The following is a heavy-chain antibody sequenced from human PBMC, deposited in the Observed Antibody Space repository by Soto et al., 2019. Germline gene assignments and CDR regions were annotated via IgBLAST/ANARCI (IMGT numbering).Heavy chain of an antibody. CDR1: GFTFSNSW. V-gene: IGHV3-7*03. CDR3: TSKRFGMDV. CDR2: IKEDGSEK. J-gene: IGHJ6*02. Sequence: GGSLRLSCVASGFTFSNSWMSWVRQAPGKGLEWVANIKEDGSEKDYVDPVKGRFTVTRDNAKNSLYLQMNNLRAEDTAVYFCTSKRFGMDVWGQGTTVTVSS.